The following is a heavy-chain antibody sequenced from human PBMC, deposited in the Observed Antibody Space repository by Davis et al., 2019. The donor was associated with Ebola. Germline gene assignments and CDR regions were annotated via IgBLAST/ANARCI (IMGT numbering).Heavy chain of an antibody. D-gene: IGHD4-17*01. CDR2: ISYDGSNK. Sequence: GESLKISCAASGFTFSSYGMHWVRQAPGKGLEWVAVISYDGSNKYYADSVKGRFTISRDNSKNTLYLQMNSLRAEDTAVYYCAKGSYGELQNYYYGMDVWGQGTTVTVSS. V-gene: IGHV3-30*18. J-gene: IGHJ6*02. CDR3: AKGSYGELQNYYYGMDV. CDR1: GFTFSSYG.